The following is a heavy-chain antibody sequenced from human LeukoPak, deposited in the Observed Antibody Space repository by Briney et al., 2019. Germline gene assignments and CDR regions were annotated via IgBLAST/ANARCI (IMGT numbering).Heavy chain of an antibody. CDR1: GFTFSSYG. J-gene: IGHJ6*03. Sequence: GRSLRLSCAASGFTFSSYGMHWVRQAPGKGLEWVAVIWYDGSNKYYEDSVTRRFTISRDNSKNTLYLQMNSLRAEDTAVYYCARGLDYDFWSGYYDYYYYMDVWGKGTTVTVSS. CDR3: ARGLDYDFWSGYYDYYYYMDV. CDR2: IWYDGSNK. D-gene: IGHD3-3*01. V-gene: IGHV3-33*01.